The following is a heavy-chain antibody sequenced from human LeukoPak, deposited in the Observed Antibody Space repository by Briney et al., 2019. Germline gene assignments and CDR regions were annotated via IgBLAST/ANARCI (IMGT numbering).Heavy chain of an antibody. CDR2: IRSDGSNK. V-gene: IGHV3-30*02. Sequence: GGSLRLSCAASGFSFSNYDIHWARQAPGKGLEWVAFIRSDGSNKYYADSVKGRFTISRDNANNSLYLQMNSLRAEDTAVYYCARARGGSGGNWFDPWGQGTLVTVSS. CDR3: ARARGGSGGNWFDP. J-gene: IGHJ5*02. CDR1: GFSFSNYD. D-gene: IGHD3-10*01.